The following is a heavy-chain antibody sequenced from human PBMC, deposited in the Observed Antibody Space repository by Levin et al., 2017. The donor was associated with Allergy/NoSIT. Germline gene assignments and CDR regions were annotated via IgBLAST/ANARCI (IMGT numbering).Heavy chain of an antibody. CDR3: ARDVGLFTGFSEAEYFHH. CDR2: ISFDGTGK. V-gene: IGHV3-30*03. J-gene: IGHJ1*01. D-gene: IGHD3-9*01. CDR1: GFTFSHFG. Sequence: GGSLRLSCAGSGFTFSHFGLHWVRQAPGKGLEWLSLISFDGTGKYYANSVRGRFTVSRDNSKDTPYLHMDSLRPEDTAVYYCARDVGLFTGFSEAEYFHHWGQGTLVTVSS.